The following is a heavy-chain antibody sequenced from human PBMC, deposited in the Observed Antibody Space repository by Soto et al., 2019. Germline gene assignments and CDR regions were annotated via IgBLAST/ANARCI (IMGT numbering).Heavy chain of an antibody. CDR1: GGSMSSSSDY. D-gene: IGHD2-21*02. CDR2: IYYSGST. Sequence: PSETLSLTGTVAGGSMSSSSDYWGWIGQPPGKGLEWIGSIYYSGSTYYNPSLKSRVTISVDTSKNQFSLKLSSVTAADTAVYYCARNGFPMTANFGLYYSSSYDIYVLAQRTTLPVSS. V-gene: IGHV4-39*01. J-gene: IGHJ6*02. CDR3: ARNGFPMTANFGLYYSSSYDIYV.